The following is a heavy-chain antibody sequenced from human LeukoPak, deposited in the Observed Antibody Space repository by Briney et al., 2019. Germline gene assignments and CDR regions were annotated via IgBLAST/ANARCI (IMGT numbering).Heavy chain of an antibody. J-gene: IGHJ3*02. V-gene: IGHV3-48*03. CDR1: GFTLSSYE. D-gene: IGHD2-15*01. CDR3: ARDSGSGWTPAESAFDI. CDR2: ISSSGSTT. Sequence: GGSLRLSCAASGFTLSSYEMNWVRQAPGKGLEWVSYISSSGSTTYYADSVKGRFTISRDNAKNSLYLQMNSLRAEDTAVYYCARDSGSGWTPAESAFDIWGQGTMVTVSS.